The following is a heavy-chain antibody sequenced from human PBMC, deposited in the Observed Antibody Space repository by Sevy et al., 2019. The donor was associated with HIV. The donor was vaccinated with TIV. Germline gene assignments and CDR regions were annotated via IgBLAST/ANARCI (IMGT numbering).Heavy chain of an antibody. Sequence: GGSLRLSCAASGFTFSSYDMHWVRQATGKGLEWVSAIGTAGDTYYPGSVKGRFTISRENAKNSLYLQMNSLRAGHTAVYYCARGRSYCSSTSCYPYFDYWGQGTLVTVSS. CDR1: GFTFSSYD. V-gene: IGHV3-13*01. J-gene: IGHJ4*02. CDR2: IGTAGDT. CDR3: ARGRSYCSSTSCYPYFDY. D-gene: IGHD2-2*01.